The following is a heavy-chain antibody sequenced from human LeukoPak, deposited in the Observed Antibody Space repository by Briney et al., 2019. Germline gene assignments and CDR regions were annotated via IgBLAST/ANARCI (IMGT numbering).Heavy chain of an antibody. CDR1: RVTFYDYC. CDR3: ARQPPAVITTLFDY. CDR2: INWNGCST. V-gene: IGHV3-20*03. D-gene: IGHD3-22*01. Sequence: PGRSLRLSYGPSRVTFYDYCTRCVSKAPRKGREGGSGINWNGCSTGYADSVKGRFTISRDHAEKSLYLQMTSLRAEATALYYCARQPPAVITTLFDYWGKGTLVTVSS. J-gene: IGHJ4*02.